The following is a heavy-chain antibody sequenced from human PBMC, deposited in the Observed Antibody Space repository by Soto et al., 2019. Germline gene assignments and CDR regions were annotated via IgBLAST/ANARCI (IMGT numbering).Heavy chain of an antibody. CDR3: ARECDAFDNLFAF. J-gene: IGHJ4*02. CDR2: INHGGRT. V-gene: IGHV4-34*01. D-gene: IGHD2-2*01. Sequence: SQTRSLTCASSTGDPSGYYWSWIRQSPGKPLEWIGKINHGGRTRYNPSLESRVILSMDTSKNQFSLRLTSVTAADAGLYFCARECDAFDNLFAFWAQGTLVTVSS. CDR1: TGDPSGYY.